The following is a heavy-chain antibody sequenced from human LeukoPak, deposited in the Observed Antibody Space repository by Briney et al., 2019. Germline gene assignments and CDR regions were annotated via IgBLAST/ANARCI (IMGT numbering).Heavy chain of an antibody. CDR1: GGSISSYY. Sequence: SETLSLTCTVSGGSISSYYWSWIRQPPGKGLEWIGYIYYSGSTNYNPSLKSRVTISVDTSKNQFSLKLSSVTAADTAVYYCARGRIFGVLSYFDYWGQGTLVTVSS. CDR2: IYYSGST. CDR3: ARGRIFGVLSYFDY. V-gene: IGHV4-59*12. D-gene: IGHD3-3*01. J-gene: IGHJ4*02.